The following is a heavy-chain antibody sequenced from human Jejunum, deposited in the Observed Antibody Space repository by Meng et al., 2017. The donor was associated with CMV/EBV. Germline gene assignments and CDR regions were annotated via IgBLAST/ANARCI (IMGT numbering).Heavy chain of an antibody. CDR1: GYSISSSNW. V-gene: IGHV4-28*01. CDR2: IYYSGST. D-gene: IGHD7-27*01. CDR3: ASGIKTGIVDL. J-gene: IGHJ5*02. Sequence: QVQLQESGPGLVKPSDTLSLTCAVSGYSISSSNWWGWIRQPPGKGLEWIGYIYYSGSTYTNPSLNSAVTISVDTSKNQFSLKLSFVTAADTAVYYCASGIKTGIVDLWGQGTLVTVSS.